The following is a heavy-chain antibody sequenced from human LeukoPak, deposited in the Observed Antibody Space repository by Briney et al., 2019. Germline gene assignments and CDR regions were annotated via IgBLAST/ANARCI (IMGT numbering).Heavy chain of an antibody. CDR1: GGSISSYY. V-gene: IGHV4-59*01. Sequence: PSETLSLTCTVSGGSISSYYWSWIRQPPGKGLEWIGYIYYSGSTNYNPSLKSRVTISVDTSKNQFSLKLSSVTAADTAVYYCARETYDSSGYHFDYWGQGTLVTVSS. CDR3: ARETYDSSGYHFDY. J-gene: IGHJ4*02. D-gene: IGHD3-22*01. CDR2: IYYSGST.